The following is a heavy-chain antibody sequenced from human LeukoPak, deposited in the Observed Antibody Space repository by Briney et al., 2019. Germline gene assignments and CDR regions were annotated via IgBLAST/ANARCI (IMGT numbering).Heavy chain of an antibody. V-gene: IGHV3-21*01. CDR1: GFTFSSYS. CDR2: ISSSSSYI. D-gene: IGHD6-13*01. J-gene: IGHJ4*02. Sequence: GGSLRLSCAASGFTFSSYSMNWVRQAPGKGLEWVSSISSSSSYIYYADSVKGRFTISRDNAKNSLYLQMNSLRAEDTAVYYCARDYSSSWYYFGYWGQGTLVTVSS. CDR3: ARDYSSSWYYFGY.